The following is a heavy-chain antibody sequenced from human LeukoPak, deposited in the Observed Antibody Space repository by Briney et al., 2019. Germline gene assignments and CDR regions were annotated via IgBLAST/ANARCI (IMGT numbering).Heavy chain of an antibody. Sequence: QPGGSLRLSCAASGFTFSSYAMSWVRQAPGKGLEWVSAISGSGGSTYYADSVKGRFTISRDNSKSTLYLQMNSLRAEDTAVYYCAKDRITYYDFWSGYYYFDYWGQGTLVTVSS. CDR2: ISGSGGST. CDR3: AKDRITYYDFWSGYYYFDY. J-gene: IGHJ4*02. D-gene: IGHD3-3*01. V-gene: IGHV3-23*01. CDR1: GFTFSSYA.